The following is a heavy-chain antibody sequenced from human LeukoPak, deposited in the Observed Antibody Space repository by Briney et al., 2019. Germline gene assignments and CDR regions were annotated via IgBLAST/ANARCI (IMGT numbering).Heavy chain of an antibody. CDR3: AGRYDGSGYPLH. CDR2: ISYDGSNK. D-gene: IGHD3-22*01. V-gene: IGHV3-30*14. CDR1: GFTFSSYA. J-gene: IGHJ4*02. Sequence: GGSLRLSCAASGFTFSSYAMHWVRQAPGKGLEWVAVISYDGSNKYYADSIKGRFTISRDNSKNTLYLQMNSLRAEDTAVYYCAGRYDGSGYPLHWGQGTLVTVSS.